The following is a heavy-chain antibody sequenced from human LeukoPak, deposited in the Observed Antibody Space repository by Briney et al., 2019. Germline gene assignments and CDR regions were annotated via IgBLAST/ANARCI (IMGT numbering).Heavy chain of an antibody. D-gene: IGHD2-2*01. CDR1: GFTFSNYG. J-gene: IGHJ4*02. CDR3: AKDSCSSTSCYEDF. Sequence: PGRPLRLSCAASGFTFSNYGMHWVRQAPGKGLEWVAVISYDGSNKYYSDSVKGRFTISRDNSKNTLYLQMNSLRAEDTGVYYCAKDSCSSTSCYEDFWGQGTLVTVSS. CDR2: ISYDGSNK. V-gene: IGHV3-30*18.